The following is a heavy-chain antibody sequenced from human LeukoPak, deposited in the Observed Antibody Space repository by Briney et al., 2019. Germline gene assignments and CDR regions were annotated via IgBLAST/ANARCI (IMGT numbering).Heavy chain of an antibody. CDR2: ISAYTGNT. J-gene: IGHJ4*02. Sequence: AASVKVSCKASGGTFSSYAITWVRQAPGQGLEWMGWISAYTGNTNYAPKFQGRVTMTTDTSTSTAHMELRSLTSDDTAVYYCARVASSTCDCPDYFDYWGQGTLVTVSS. CDR3: ARVASSTCDCPDYFDY. CDR1: GGTFSSYA. V-gene: IGHV1-18*01. D-gene: IGHD2-2*01.